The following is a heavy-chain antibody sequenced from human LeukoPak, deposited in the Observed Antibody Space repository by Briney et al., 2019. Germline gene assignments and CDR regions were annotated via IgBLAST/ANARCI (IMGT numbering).Heavy chain of an antibody. CDR1: GFTFSSYS. J-gene: IGHJ3*02. Sequence: GGSLRLSCAASGFTFSSYSMNWVRQAPGKGLEWVSSISSSSSYIYYADSVKGRFTVSRDNAKNSLYLQMNSLRAEDTAVYYCARTNVLRFLEWLLHDAFDIWGQGTMVTVSS. V-gene: IGHV3-21*01. D-gene: IGHD3-3*01. CDR3: ARTNVLRFLEWLLHDAFDI. CDR2: ISSSSSYI.